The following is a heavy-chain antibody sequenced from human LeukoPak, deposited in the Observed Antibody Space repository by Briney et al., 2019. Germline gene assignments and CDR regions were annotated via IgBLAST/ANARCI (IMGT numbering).Heavy chain of an antibody. D-gene: IGHD4-17*01. CDR2: ISHDGSNK. V-gene: IGHV3-30*03. J-gene: IGHJ4*02. Sequence: HPRGSLRLSCAASGFTFSRYGMHGVRQAPGKGLEWVAVISHDGSNKHFIDSVKGRFTISRDNSKNTLSLQMNSLRGEDTAVYYCARGFSMRTTVISLYFDYWGQGTLVTVSS. CDR1: GFTFSRYG. CDR3: ARGFSMRTTVISLYFDY.